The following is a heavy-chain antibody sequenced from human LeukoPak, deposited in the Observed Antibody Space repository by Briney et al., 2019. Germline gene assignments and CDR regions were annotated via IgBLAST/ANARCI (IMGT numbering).Heavy chain of an antibody. CDR1: GFTFSNAW. CDR2: IKSKADGGTT. V-gene: IGHV3-15*01. CDR3: TTFASHFWSGYYNAFDI. Sequence: GGSLRLSCAASGFTFSNAWMSWVRQAPGKGLEWVGRIKSKADGGTTDYTATVKGRFTISRDDSKNTLYLQMNSLKTEDAAMYYCTTFASHFWSGYYNAFDIWGQGTMVTVSS. D-gene: IGHD3-3*02. J-gene: IGHJ3*02.